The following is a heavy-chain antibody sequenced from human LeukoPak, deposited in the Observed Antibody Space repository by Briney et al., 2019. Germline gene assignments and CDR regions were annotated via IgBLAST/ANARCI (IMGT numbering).Heavy chain of an antibody. CDR1: GFTFSSYA. V-gene: IGHV3-23*01. CDR2: ISGSGGST. J-gene: IGHJ4*02. Sequence: GGSLRLSCEASGFTFSSYAMSWVRQAPGKGLEWVSAISGSGGSTYYADSVKGRFTISGDNSKNTLYLQMNSLRAEDTAVYYCAKALNYYGSGRLVGYFDYWGQGTLVTVSS. D-gene: IGHD3-10*01. CDR3: AKALNYYGSGRLVGYFDY.